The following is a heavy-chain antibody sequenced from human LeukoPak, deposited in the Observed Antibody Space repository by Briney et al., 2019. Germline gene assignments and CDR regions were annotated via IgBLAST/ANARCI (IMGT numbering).Heavy chain of an antibody. V-gene: IGHV3-21*01. CDR1: GFTFSSYG. CDR2: ISSSSSYI. J-gene: IGHJ4*02. Sequence: GGSLRLSCAASGFTFSSYGMNWVRQAPGKGLEWVSSISSSSSYIYYADSVKGRFTISRDNAKNSLYLQMNSLRAEDTAVYYCARDFPPRSHDYWGQGTLVTVSS. CDR3: ARDFPPRSHDY.